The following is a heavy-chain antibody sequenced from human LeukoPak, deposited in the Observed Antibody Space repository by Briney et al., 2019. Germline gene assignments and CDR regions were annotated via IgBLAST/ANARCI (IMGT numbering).Heavy chain of an antibody. J-gene: IGHJ4*02. Sequence: PGGSLRLSCAASGFTFSSYGMHWVRQAPGKGQEWVAVISYDGSNKYYADSVKGRFTISRDNSKNTLYLQMNSLRAEDTAVYYCAKEGGEGGFDYWGQGTLVTVSS. CDR3: AKEGGEGGFDY. V-gene: IGHV3-30*18. D-gene: IGHD2-21*01. CDR1: GFTFSSYG. CDR2: ISYDGSNK.